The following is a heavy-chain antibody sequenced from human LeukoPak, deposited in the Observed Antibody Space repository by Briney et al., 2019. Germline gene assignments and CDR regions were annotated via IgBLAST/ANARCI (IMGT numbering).Heavy chain of an antibody. CDR1: GGSISSYY. Sequence: PSETLSLTCTVSGGSISSYYWSWIRQPPGKGLEWIGYIYYSGSTNYNPSLKSRVTISVDTSKNQFSLKLSSVTAADTAVYYCARDSNTAMTNWGQGTLVTVSS. CDR3: ARDSNTAMTN. J-gene: IGHJ4*02. D-gene: IGHD5-18*01. CDR2: IYYSGST. V-gene: IGHV4-59*12.